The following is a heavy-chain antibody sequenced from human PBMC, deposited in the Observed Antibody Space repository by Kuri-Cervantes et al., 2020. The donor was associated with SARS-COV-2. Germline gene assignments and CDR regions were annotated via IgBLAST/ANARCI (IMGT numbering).Heavy chain of an antibody. V-gene: IGHV4-34*01. CDR1: GGSFSGYY. Sequence: SQTLSLTCAVYGGSFSGYYWSWIRQPPGKGLEWIGEINHSGSTNYNPSLESRLTISVDTSNNQFSQTLSSVTAAAATVYYFGRRNVGAINAYSSYYMDLWGKGTTVTVSS. CDR2: INHSGST. CDR3: GRRNVGAINAYSSYYMDL. D-gene: IGHD1-26*01. J-gene: IGHJ6*03.